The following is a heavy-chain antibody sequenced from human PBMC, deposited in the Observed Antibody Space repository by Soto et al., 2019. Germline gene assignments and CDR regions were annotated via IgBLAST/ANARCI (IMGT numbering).Heavy chain of an antibody. J-gene: IGHJ5*02. CDR3: ARDRGVARGWFDP. Sequence: LRLSCAASGFTFTSYAMAWVRQAPGKGLEWVSAVIGSGSRTYYADSVKDRFTISRDNFKNTLYLQMNVLRAEDTAVHYCARDRGVARGWFDPWGRGTLVTVSS. CDR2: VIGSGSRT. V-gene: IGHV3-23*01. CDR1: GFTFTSYA. D-gene: IGHD5-12*01.